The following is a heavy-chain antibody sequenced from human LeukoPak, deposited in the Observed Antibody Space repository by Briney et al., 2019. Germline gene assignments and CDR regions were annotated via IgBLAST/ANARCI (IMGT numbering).Heavy chain of an antibody. J-gene: IGHJ4*02. V-gene: IGHV1-69*05. CDR1: GGTFSSYA. CDR2: IIPIFGTA. CDR3: ARVVMSAWTAFDY. Sequence: SVKVSCKASGGTFSSYAISWVRQAPGQGLEWMGGIIPIFGTANYAQKLQGRVTMTTDTSTSTAYMELRSLRSDDTAVYYCARVVMSAWTAFDYWGQGTLVTVSS. D-gene: IGHD3/OR15-3a*01.